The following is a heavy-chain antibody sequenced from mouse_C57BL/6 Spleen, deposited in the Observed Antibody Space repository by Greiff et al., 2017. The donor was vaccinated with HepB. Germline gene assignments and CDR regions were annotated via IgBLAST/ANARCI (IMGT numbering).Heavy chain of an antibody. D-gene: IGHD2-3*01. CDR1: GYTFTSYW. CDR3: ARSGGDGYPYWYFDV. V-gene: IGHV1-50*01. Sequence: VQLQQPGAELVKPGASVKLSCKASGYTFTSYWMQWVKQRPGQGLEWIGEIDPSDSYTNYNQKFKGKATLTVDTSSSTAYMQLSSLTSEDSAVYYCARSGGDGYPYWYFDVWGTGTTVTVSS. CDR2: IDPSDSYT. J-gene: IGHJ1*03.